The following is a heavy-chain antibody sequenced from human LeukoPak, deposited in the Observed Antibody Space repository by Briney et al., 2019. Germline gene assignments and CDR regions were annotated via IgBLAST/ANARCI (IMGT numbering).Heavy chain of an antibody. CDR2: ISHDGSNK. CDR3: AKGGYYYDSSGYYGGFDY. V-gene: IGHV3-30*18. D-gene: IGHD3-22*01. CDR1: GFTFSSYG. Sequence: GSLRLSCAASGFTFSSYGMHWVRQAPGKGLEWVAVISHDGSNKYYADSVKGRFTISRDNSKNTLYLQMNSLRAEDTAVYYCAKGGYYYDSSGYYGGFDYWGQGTLVTVSS. J-gene: IGHJ4*02.